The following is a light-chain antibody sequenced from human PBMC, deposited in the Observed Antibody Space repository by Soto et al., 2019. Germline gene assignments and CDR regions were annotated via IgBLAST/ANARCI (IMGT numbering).Light chain of an antibody. CDR3: QQYNNWRTWT. CDR1: QSVSSN. J-gene: IGKJ1*01. Sequence: EIVVTQSPATLSVSPGERATLSCRASQSVSSNLAWYQQKPGQAPRLLIYDASIRATGIPARFSGSGSGTDFTLTISRLQSEDFAVYYLQQYNNWRTWTFGQGTKVEIK. V-gene: IGKV3-15*01. CDR2: DAS.